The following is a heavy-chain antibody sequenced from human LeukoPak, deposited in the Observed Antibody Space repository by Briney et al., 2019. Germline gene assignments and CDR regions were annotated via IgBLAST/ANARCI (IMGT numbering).Heavy chain of an antibody. J-gene: IGHJ4*02. CDR2: FDLEDGET. Sequence: ASVKVSCKVSGYTLSELSMHWVRQAPGKGLEWMGGFDLEDGETIYVQKFQGRVTMAEDTSTDTAYMELSSLRSDDTAVYFCAAGEVGQLFCYWGPGALVTASS. D-gene: IGHD3-9*01. CDR1: GYTLSELS. CDR3: AAGEVGQLFCY. V-gene: IGHV1-24*01.